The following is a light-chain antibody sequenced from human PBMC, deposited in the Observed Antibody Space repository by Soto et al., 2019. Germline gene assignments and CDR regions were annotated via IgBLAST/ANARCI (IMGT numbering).Light chain of an antibody. CDR1: SSNIGAGFD. CDR3: QSYDSSLSGPV. V-gene: IGLV1-40*01. Sequence: QAVVTQPPSVSGAPGQRVTISCTGSSSNIGAGFDVHWYQHLPGTAPKLLIYGNNNRPSGVPDRFSGSKSGTSASLAITGLQAEDEAYYYCQSYDSSLSGPVFGGGTQLTVL. J-gene: IGLJ3*02. CDR2: GNN.